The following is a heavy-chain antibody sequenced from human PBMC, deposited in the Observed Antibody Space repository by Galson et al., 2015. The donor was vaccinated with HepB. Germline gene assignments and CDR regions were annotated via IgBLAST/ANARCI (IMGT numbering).Heavy chain of an antibody. CDR3: AREYSSSWYSGLGY. V-gene: IGHV3-53*01. J-gene: IGHJ4*02. CDR2: IYSGGTT. D-gene: IGHD6-13*01. Sequence: SLRLSCAASGFIVNSNHMTWVRQAPGKGLEWVSVIYSGGTTSYADSVKGRFTISRDNSKNTLYLQMNSLRAEDTAVYYCAREYSSSWYSGLGYWGQGTLVTVSS. CDR1: GFIVNSNH.